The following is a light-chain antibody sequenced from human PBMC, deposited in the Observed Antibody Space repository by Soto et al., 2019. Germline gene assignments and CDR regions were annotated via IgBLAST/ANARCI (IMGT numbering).Light chain of an antibody. CDR1: SSYVGDYNY. CDR2: EVS. J-gene: IGLJ2*01. Sequence: QSALTQPPSVSGYPGQSVTISCTGTSSYVGDYNYVSWYQQHPGKAPKLMISEVSKRPSGVPDRFSGSKSGNTASLTVSGVQAADEADYSCSSFADKNTVVFCGGTKLTVL. CDR3: SSFADKNTVV. V-gene: IGLV2-8*01.